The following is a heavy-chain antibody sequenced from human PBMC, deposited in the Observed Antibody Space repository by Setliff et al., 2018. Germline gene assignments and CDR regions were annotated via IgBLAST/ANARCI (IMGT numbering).Heavy chain of an antibody. CDR1: GYSISSGFS. Sequence: SETLSLTCAVSGYSISSGFSWVWIRQSPGKGLEWIGSMYYSGGTYYNPSLKGRVTLSVDTTKNQFSLKLTSMTAADTAVYFCARHLLVQGTYHFDYWGQGSPVTVSS. CDR3: ARHLLVQGTYHFDY. CDR2: MYYSGGT. D-gene: IGHD3-10*01. V-gene: IGHV4-38-2*01. J-gene: IGHJ4*02.